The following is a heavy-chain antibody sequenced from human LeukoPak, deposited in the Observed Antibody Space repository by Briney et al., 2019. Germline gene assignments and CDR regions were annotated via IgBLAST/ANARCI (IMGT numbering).Heavy chain of an antibody. J-gene: IGHJ4*02. V-gene: IGHV5-51*01. CDR1: GYGFSSYW. CDR2: IYPGDSDT. D-gene: IGHD2-2*01. Sequence: GESLKISCRASGYGFSSYWIGWVRQMPGKGLEWMGIIYPGDSDTRYSPSFQGQVTISADKSISTAYLQWSSLKASDTAMYYCASPYPREYCSSSSCYFNYWGQGTLVTVSS. CDR3: ASPYPREYCSSSSCYFNY.